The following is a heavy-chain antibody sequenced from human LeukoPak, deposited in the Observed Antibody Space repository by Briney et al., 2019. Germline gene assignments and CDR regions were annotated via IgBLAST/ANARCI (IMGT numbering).Heavy chain of an antibody. Sequence: AETLSLTCTVSGGSISSYYWSWIRQPPGKGLEWIGYIYYSGSTNYNPSLKSQVTISVDTSKNHFSLNLSSVTAADTAVYYCARRRGRTFYFDYWGQGTLVTVSS. J-gene: IGHJ4*02. CDR3: ARRRGRTFYFDY. CDR1: GGSISSYY. V-gene: IGHV4-59*08. D-gene: IGHD3-16*01. CDR2: IYYSGST.